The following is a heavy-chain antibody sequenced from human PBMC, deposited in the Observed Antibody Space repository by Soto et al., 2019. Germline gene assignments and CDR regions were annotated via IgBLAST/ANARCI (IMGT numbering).Heavy chain of an antibody. Sequence: EVQLLESGGGLVQPGGSLRLSCAASGFTFSSYAVTWDRQAPGKGLEWVSAISSSGGSTYYADSVKGRFTISRDNSKHTLYLQMNSLRAEDTAVYYCAKGRSQGYSSRYFHDCWGQGTLVIVSS. J-gene: IGHJ4*02. CDR2: ISSSGGST. D-gene: IGHD6-19*01. CDR3: AKGRSQGYSSRYFHDC. V-gene: IGHV3-23*01. CDR1: GFTFSSYA.